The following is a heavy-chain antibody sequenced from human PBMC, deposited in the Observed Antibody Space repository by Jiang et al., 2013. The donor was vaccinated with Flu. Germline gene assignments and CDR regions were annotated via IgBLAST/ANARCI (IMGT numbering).Heavy chain of an antibody. CDR2: TYYRSKWYN. Sequence: QTLSLTCAISGDSVSSNSAAWNWIRQSPSRGLEWLGRTYYRSKWYNDYAVSVKSRITINPDTSKNQFSLQLNSVTPEDTAVYYCAREGHSEGEWLVFYYFDYWGQGTLVTVSS. CDR1: GDSVSSNSAA. CDR3: AREGHSEGEWLVFYYFDY. D-gene: IGHD6-19*01. J-gene: IGHJ4*02. V-gene: IGHV6-1*01.